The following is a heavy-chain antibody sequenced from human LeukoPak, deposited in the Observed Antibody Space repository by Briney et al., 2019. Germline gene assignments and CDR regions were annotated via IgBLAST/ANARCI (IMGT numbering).Heavy chain of an antibody. CDR3: AYTVTTGY. CDR2: ISSSSSTK. J-gene: IGHJ4*02. D-gene: IGHD4-11*01. CDR1: GFTFSSYS. Sequence: PGGSLRLSCAASGFTFSSYSMNWVRQAPGKGLEWVSYISSSSSTKYYADSVKGRFTISRDNAKNSLYLQMNSLRAVDTAVYYCAYTVTTGYWGQGTLVTVSS. V-gene: IGHV3-48*01.